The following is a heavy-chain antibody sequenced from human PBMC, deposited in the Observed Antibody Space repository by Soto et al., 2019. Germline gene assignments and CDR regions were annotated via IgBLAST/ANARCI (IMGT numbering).Heavy chain of an antibody. CDR2: IYYSGST. V-gene: IGHV4-59*01. Sequence: SETLSLTCTVSGGSISSYYWSWIRQPPGKGLEWIGYIYYSGSTNYNPSLKSRVTISVDTSKNQFSLKLSSVTAADTAVYYCARGPRMVRGIADYYGMDVWGQGTTVT. CDR1: GGSISSYY. J-gene: IGHJ6*02. D-gene: IGHD3-10*01. CDR3: ARGPRMVRGIADYYGMDV.